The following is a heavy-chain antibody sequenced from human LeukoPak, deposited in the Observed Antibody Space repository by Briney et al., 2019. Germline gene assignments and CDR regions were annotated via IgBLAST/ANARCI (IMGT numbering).Heavy chain of an antibody. CDR1: GYSISSGYY. Sequence: SETLSLTCTVSGYSISSGYYWGWIRQPPGKGLEWIGSSYYSGGTYYNPSFQSRLTITADTSKNQFSLQLISVTSAATAVYYCARVRGDDYVFYYYYMDVWGKGTTVTVSS. CDR2: SYYSGGT. D-gene: IGHD4-17*01. J-gene: IGHJ6*03. V-gene: IGHV4-38-2*02. CDR3: ARVRGDDYVFYYYYMDV.